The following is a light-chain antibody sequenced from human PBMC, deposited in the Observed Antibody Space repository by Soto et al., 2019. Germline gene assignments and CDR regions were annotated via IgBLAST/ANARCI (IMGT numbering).Light chain of an antibody. V-gene: IGKV1-5*03. J-gene: IGKJ4*01. Sequence: DIQMTQSPSTLSASVGDRVTITCRASQSISTWLAWYQQKPGKGPTLLIYKASRLESGVPSRFSGSGSGTEFALTISSLQPADFATYYCQQYNSYSLTFGGGTKVDIK. CDR3: QQYNSYSLT. CDR2: KAS. CDR1: QSISTW.